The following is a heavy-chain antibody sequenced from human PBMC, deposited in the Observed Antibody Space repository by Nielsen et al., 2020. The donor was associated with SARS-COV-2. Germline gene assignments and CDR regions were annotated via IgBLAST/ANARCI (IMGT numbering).Heavy chain of an antibody. D-gene: IGHD5-24*01. CDR1: GYTFTGYY. Sequence: ASVKVSCKASGYTFTGYYMHWARQAPGQGLEWMGIINPSGGSTSYAQKFQGRVTMTRDTSTSTVYMELSSLRSEDTAVYYCARDRGGRWLQYFYFDYWGQGTLVTVSS. V-gene: IGHV1-46*01. CDR2: INPSGGST. CDR3: ARDRGGRWLQYFYFDY. J-gene: IGHJ4*02.